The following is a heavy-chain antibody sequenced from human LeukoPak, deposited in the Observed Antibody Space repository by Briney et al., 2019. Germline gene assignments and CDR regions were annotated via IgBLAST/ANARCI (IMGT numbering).Heavy chain of an antibody. Sequence: GGSLRLSCAASGFTVRNFWMAWVRQAPGKGLEWVAHIKEDRTADYYVDSVKGRFTISKDDGKNSLHLQMNSLRVEDTAVYYCVRGGWELDYWGQGTLVTVSS. CDR3: VRGGWELDY. CDR1: GFTVRNFW. V-gene: IGHV3-7*01. J-gene: IGHJ4*02. CDR2: IKEDRTAD. D-gene: IGHD4-23*01.